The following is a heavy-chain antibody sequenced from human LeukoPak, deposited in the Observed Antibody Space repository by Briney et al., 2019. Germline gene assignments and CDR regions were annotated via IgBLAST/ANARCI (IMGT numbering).Heavy chain of an antibody. V-gene: IGHV4-59*08. CDR1: GGSISGYY. Sequence: SETLSLTCTVSGGSISGYYWSWIRQPPGKGLEWIGQIHYSGSTSDNPSLRSRVTISGDTSKNQFSLKLSSVTAADTAVYYCARTVVTTDYHYAMDVWGQGTTVTISS. D-gene: IGHD4-17*01. CDR2: IHYSGST. CDR3: ARTVVTTDYHYAMDV. J-gene: IGHJ6*02.